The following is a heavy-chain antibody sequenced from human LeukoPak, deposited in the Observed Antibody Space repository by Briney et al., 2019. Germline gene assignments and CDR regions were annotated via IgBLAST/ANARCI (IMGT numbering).Heavy chain of an antibody. D-gene: IGHD3-9*01. J-gene: IGHJ4*02. V-gene: IGHV1-24*01. CDR3: ATVPNLRYFDWLLSSFDY. Sequence: ASVKVSCKVSGYTLTELSMHWVRQAPGKGLEWMGGFDPEDGETIYAQKFQGRVTMTEDTSTDTAYMELSSLRSEDTAMYYCATVPNLRYFDWLLSSFDYWGQGTLVTVSS. CDR2: FDPEDGET. CDR1: GYTLTELS.